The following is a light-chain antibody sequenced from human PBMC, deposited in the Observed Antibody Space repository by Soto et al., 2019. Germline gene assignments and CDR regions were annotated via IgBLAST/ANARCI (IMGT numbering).Light chain of an antibody. CDR2: GAS. CDR1: QSVSRGH. V-gene: IGKV3-20*01. J-gene: IGKJ1*01. CDR3: QQYGSLSWT. Sequence: EIVLTQSPGTLSLPPGEGATVSCRASQSVSRGHLAWYQQKPGQAPRLLIYGASSRATGIPDRFSGSGSGTDFTLTISRLEPEDFAVYYCQQYGSLSWTFGQGTK.